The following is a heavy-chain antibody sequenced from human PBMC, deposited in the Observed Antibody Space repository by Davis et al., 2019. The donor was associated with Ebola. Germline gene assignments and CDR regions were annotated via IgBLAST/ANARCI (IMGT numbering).Heavy chain of an antibody. Sequence: MPSETLSLTCTVSGGSVSNWGYHWGWIRQAPGTGLEWIASISYRGDIFYSPSLKSRLTGSVDTSKNQFSLRLNSVTATDTAVYYCARHRPVPWSTDFYYYALDVWGQGTTVTVSS. CDR3: ARHRPVPWSTDFYYYALDV. V-gene: IGHV4-39*01. CDR1: GGSVSNWGYH. J-gene: IGHJ6*02. D-gene: IGHD2-8*02. CDR2: ISYRGDI.